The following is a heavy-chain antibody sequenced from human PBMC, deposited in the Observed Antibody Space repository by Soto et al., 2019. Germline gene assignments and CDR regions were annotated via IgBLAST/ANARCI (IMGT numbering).Heavy chain of an antibody. Sequence: EVQLLESGGGLVQPGGSLRLSCAASGFTFSSYAMSWVRQAPGKGLEWVSAISGSGGSTYYADSVKGRFTISRDNSKNTLYLRMNSLGAEDTDVYYCAGGIVVVVASTREYFQHWGQGTLVTVSS. CDR1: GFTFSSYA. V-gene: IGHV3-23*01. CDR2: ISGSGGST. D-gene: IGHD2-15*01. J-gene: IGHJ1*01. CDR3: AGGIVVVVASTREYFQH.